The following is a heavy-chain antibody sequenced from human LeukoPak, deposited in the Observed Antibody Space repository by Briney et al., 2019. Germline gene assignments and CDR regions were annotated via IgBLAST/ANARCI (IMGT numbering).Heavy chain of an antibody. CDR1: GASFSGYY. D-gene: IGHD3-10*01. J-gene: IGHJ6*02. Sequence: PSETLSLTCAVYGASFSGYYWSWIRQPPGKGLEWIGEINHSGSTNYNPSLKSRVTISVDTSKNQFSLKLSSVTAADTAVYYCARLRAWGPETGTLVHRGGDTRKYYYYGMDVWGQGTTVTVSS. CDR2: INHSGST. V-gene: IGHV4-34*01. CDR3: ARLRAWGPETGTLVHRGGDTRKYYYYGMDV.